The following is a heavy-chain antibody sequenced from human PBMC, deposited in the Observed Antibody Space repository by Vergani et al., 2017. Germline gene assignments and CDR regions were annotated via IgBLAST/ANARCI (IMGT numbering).Heavy chain of an antibody. CDR1: GGSISSGSYY. CDR3: ARGRIIRL. Sequence: QVQLQESGPGLVKPSQTLSLTCTVSGGSISSGSYYWSWIRQPAGKGLEWIGRIYTSGSTNYNPSLKSRVTISVDTSKNQFSLKLSSVTAADTAVYYCARGRIIRLWGQGTLVTVSS. V-gene: IGHV4-61*02. CDR2: IYTSGST. D-gene: IGHD2-21*01. J-gene: IGHJ4*02.